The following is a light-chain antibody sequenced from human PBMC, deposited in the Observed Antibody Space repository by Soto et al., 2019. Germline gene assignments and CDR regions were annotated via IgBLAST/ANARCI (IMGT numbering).Light chain of an antibody. J-gene: IGKJ4*01. CDR2: DAS. Sequence: EIVMTQSPATLSVSPGERATLSCRASQGVTTNLAWYQQKPGQAPRLLIYDASTKATGIPARFSGSGSGTEFTLTISSLQSEDFAVYYCQQYNTWPLTSGGGTKVEIK. CDR3: QQYNTWPLT. V-gene: IGKV3-15*01. CDR1: QGVTTN.